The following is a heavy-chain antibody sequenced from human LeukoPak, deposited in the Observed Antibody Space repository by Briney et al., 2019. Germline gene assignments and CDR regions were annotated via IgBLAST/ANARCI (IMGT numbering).Heavy chain of an antibody. J-gene: IGHJ4*02. D-gene: IGHD3/OR15-3a*01. CDR3: TRGGWTTWSRPYFFDY. CDR2: ISGSGGST. V-gene: IGHV3-23*01. CDR1: GFTFSSYA. Sequence: GGSLRLSCAASGFTFSSYAMSWVRQAPGKGLEWVSAISGSGGSTYYADSVKGRFTISRDNSKNTLYLQMNSLRAEDTAVYYCTRGGWTTWSRPYFFDYWGQGSLVTVSS.